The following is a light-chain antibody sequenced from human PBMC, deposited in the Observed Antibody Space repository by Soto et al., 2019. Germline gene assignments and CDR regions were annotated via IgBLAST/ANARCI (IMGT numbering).Light chain of an antibody. CDR1: GGDVGGLNY. CDR2: DVS. J-gene: IGLJ2*01. Sequence: QSVLTQLPSVLGLPGRWLPFSALEPGGDVGGLNYVSWYQQHPGKAPKLMIYDVSNRPSGVSNHFSGSKSGNTASLTISGLQAEDEADYYCSSYSSSSVLIFGGGTKLTVL. CDR3: SSYSSSSVLI. V-gene: IGLV2-14*03.